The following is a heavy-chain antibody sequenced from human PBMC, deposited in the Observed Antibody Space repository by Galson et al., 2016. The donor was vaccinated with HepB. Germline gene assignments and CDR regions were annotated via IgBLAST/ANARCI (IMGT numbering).Heavy chain of an antibody. CDR1: GYIITNYY. CDR2: INPLDGTT. CDR3: AREVWFYHSIDY. Sequence: GYIITNYYMHWVRQAPGQGLEWMGLINPLDGTTAYAQKFQGRATLTTDTSTDTPYLSLDGLTSDDSAVSFCAREVWFYHSIDYWGQGTLVAVSS. D-gene: IGHD3-16*01. J-gene: IGHJ4*02. V-gene: IGHV1-46*01.